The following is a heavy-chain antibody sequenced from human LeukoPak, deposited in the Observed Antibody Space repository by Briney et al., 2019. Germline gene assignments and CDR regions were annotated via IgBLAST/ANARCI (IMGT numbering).Heavy chain of an antibody. CDR3: ARATYYYDSSGYYYYYYGMDV. V-gene: IGHV3-30-3*01. CDR1: GFTFSSYA. J-gene: IGHJ6*02. CDR2: ISYDGSNK. Sequence: PGGSLRLSCAASGFTFSSYAMHWVRQAPGKGLEWVAVISYDGSNKYYADSVKGRFTISRDNSKNTLYLQMNSLRAEDTAVYYCARATYYYDSSGYYYYYYGMDVWGQGTTVTVSS. D-gene: IGHD3-22*01.